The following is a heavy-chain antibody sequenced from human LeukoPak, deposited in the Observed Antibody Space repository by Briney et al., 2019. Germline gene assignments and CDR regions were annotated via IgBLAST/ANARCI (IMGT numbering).Heavy chain of an antibody. D-gene: IGHD1-7*01. CDR3: ARSRELRDAFDI. V-gene: IGHV1-2*02. J-gene: IGHJ3*02. CDR2: INPNSCGT. CDR1: GYTFTGYY. Sequence: ASVTVSRTASGYTFTGYYMHWVWQAPGQGPGWMGGINPNSCGTNYPQNIQARVTMTRDTSISTAYMELSRLRSDDTAVYYCARSRELRDAFDIWGQGTMVTVSS.